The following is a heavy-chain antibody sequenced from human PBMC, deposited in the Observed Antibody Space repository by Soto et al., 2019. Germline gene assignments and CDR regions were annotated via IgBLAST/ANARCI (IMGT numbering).Heavy chain of an antibody. Sequence: EVQLVESGGGLVQPGGSLRLSCAASGFTFSSYSMNWVRQAPGKGLEWVSYISSSSSTIYYADSVKGRFTISRDSAKNSLYLQMNSLRAEDTAVYYCARARWFGELLYDYYYYMDVWGKGTTVTVSS. CDR2: ISSSSSTI. D-gene: IGHD3-10*01. CDR1: GFTFSSYS. CDR3: ARARWFGELLYDYYYYMDV. V-gene: IGHV3-48*01. J-gene: IGHJ6*03.